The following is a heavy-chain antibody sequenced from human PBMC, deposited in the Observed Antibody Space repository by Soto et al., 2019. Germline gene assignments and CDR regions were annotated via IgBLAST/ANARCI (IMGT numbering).Heavy chain of an antibody. CDR3: ARETYYDFWSGYYTGYYYYGMDV. D-gene: IGHD3-3*01. J-gene: IGHJ6*02. CDR2: IIPIFGTA. CDR1: GGTFSSYA. Sequence: ASVKVSCKASGGTFSSYAISWVRQAPGQGLEWMGGIIPIFGTANYAQKFQGRVTITADESTSTAYMELSSLRSEDTAVYYCARETYYDFWSGYYTGYYYYGMDVWGQGTTVTVSS. V-gene: IGHV1-69*13.